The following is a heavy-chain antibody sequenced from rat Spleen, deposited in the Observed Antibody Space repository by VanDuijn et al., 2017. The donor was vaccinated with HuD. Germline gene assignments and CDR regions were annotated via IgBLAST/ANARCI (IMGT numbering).Heavy chain of an antibody. V-gene: IGHV5-31*01. CDR2: ITNTGGST. CDR3: ARLGLGTCWYFDF. Sequence: EVQLVESGGGLVQPGRSLKLSCVTSGFTFNDYWMAWVRQAPGKGLEWVASITNTGGSTFYPDSVKGRFTISRDNAKSTLYLQMDSLRSEDTATYYCARLGLGTCWYFDFWGPGTMVTVSS. D-gene: IGHD4-2*01. CDR1: GFTFNDYW. J-gene: IGHJ1*01.